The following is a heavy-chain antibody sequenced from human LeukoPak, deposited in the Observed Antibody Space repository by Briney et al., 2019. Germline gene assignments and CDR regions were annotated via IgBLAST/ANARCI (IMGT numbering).Heavy chain of an antibody. CDR3: ARDKGPYWYFDL. Sequence: SWTLSLTCAVSDGSISSYYWNWIRQPPGKGLEWIGNIYNSGSTDYNPSLKSRVTISVNRSKKQISLKLTSVTAADTALYYCARDKGPYWYFDLWGRGTLVTVSS. J-gene: IGHJ2*01. CDR2: IYNSGST. CDR1: DGSISSYY. V-gene: IGHV4-59*01.